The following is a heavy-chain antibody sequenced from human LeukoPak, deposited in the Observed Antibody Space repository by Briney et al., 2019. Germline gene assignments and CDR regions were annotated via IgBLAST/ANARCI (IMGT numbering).Heavy chain of an antibody. CDR1: GGSISSYY. D-gene: IGHD1-26*01. CDR3: ARHRGGRFSGSYCDY. Sequence: SETLSLTCTVSGGSISSYYWSWIRQPPGKRLEWIGYIYYSGSTNYNPSLKSRVTISVDTSKNQFSLKLSSVTAADTAVYYCARHRGGRFSGSYCDYWGQGTLVTVSS. CDR2: IYYSGST. V-gene: IGHV4-59*08. J-gene: IGHJ4*02.